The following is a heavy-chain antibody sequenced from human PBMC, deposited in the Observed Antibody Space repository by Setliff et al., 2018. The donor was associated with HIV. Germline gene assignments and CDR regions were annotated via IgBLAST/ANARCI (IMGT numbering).Heavy chain of an antibody. D-gene: IGHD6-13*01. CDR3: AKQTVSNSWSPFDY. J-gene: IGHJ4*02. Sequence: PGGSLRLSCAASGFTFSSYGMHWVRQAPGKGLEWVAFIRYDGSNKYYADSVKGRFTISRDNSKNTLYLQMNSLRAEDTAVYYCAKQTVSNSWSPFDYWGQGTPVTVS. CDR2: IRYDGSNK. V-gene: IGHV3-30*02. CDR1: GFTFSSYG.